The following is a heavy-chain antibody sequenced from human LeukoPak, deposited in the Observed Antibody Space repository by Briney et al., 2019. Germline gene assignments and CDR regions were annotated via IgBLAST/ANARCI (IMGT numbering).Heavy chain of an antibody. CDR2: ISYDGSNK. CDR3: ATDRDNSDWQKRFDS. J-gene: IGHJ4*02. CDR1: GFTFSSYG. D-gene: IGHD2-21*02. V-gene: IGHV3-30*03. Sequence: PGGSLRLSCAASGFTFSSYGMHWVRQAPGKGLEGVAVISYDGSNKYYADSVKGRFTISRDNSKNTLYLQMNSLRAEDTAVYYCATDRDNSDWQKRFDSWGQGTLVTVSS.